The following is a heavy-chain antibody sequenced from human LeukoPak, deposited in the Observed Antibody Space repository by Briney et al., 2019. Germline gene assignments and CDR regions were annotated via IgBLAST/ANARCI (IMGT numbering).Heavy chain of an antibody. V-gene: IGHV1-2*02. CDR3: ARNRGIAARFRYFDY. Sequence: ALVKDSCKASGYTFTGYYMHWVRQAPGQGLEWMGWINPNSGGTNYAQKFQGRVTMTRDTSISTAYMELSRLRSDDTAVYYCARNRGIAARFRYFDYWGQGTLVTVSS. CDR2: INPNSGGT. D-gene: IGHD6-6*01. J-gene: IGHJ4*02. CDR1: GYTFTGYY.